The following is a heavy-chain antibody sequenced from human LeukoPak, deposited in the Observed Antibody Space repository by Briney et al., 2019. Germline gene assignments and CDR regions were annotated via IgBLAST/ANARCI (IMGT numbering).Heavy chain of an antibody. CDR3: AKALYSSSWGLGDP. J-gene: IGHJ5*02. CDR2: ISGSGGST. Sequence: PGGSLRLSCAASGFTFSSYAMSWVRQAPGKGLEWVSAISGSGGSTYYADSVKGRFTISRDNSKNTLYLQMNSLRAEDTAVYYCAKALYSSSWGLGDPWGQGTLVTVSS. D-gene: IGHD6-13*01. CDR1: GFTFSSYA. V-gene: IGHV3-23*01.